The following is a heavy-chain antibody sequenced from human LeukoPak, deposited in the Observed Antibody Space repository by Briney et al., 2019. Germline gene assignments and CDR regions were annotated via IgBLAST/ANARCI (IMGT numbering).Heavy chain of an antibody. D-gene: IGHD6-13*01. Sequence: GGSLRLSCAASGFMLSSTWMHWVRQAPGKGQVWVSRINSDATSTSYADSVRGRFTISRDDAKNTMYLQMNSLRAEDTAMYYCVRGSPGYSSSWHAYWGQGTLVTVSS. V-gene: IGHV3-74*01. CDR2: INSDATST. J-gene: IGHJ4*02. CDR1: GFMLSSTW. CDR3: VRGSPGYSSSWHAY.